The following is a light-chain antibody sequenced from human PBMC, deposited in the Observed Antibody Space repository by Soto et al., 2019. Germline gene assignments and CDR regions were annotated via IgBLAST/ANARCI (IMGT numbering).Light chain of an antibody. CDR1: QTVSRN. CDR3: QQYNNWPPST. V-gene: IGKV3-15*01. Sequence: EIVMTQYPATLYVSPGERDTLACRASQTVSRNLAWYQQKPGQSPRLLIYGASTRATSIPARFSGSGSGTEFTLTISSLQSEEFAVYYCQQYNNWPPSTFGQGKRLALK. CDR2: GAS. J-gene: IGKJ5*01.